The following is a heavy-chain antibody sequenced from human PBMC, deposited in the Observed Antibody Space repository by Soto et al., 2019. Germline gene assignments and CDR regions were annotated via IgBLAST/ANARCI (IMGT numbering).Heavy chain of an antibody. CDR1: GGSISSSSYY. Sequence: PSETLSLTCTVSGGSISSSSYYWGWIRQPPGKGLEWIGSIYYSGSTCYNPSLKCRVTISVDTSKNQFSLKLISVTAADTAVYYCARVTSFFDYWGQGTLVTVSS. V-gene: IGHV4-39*01. J-gene: IGHJ4*02. D-gene: IGHD2-2*01. CDR3: ARVTSFFDY. CDR2: IYYSGST.